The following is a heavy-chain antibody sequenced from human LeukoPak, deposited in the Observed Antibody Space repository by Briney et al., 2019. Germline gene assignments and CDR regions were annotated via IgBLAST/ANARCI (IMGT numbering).Heavy chain of an antibody. CDR3: ARHVKGLGLDS. CDR2: IHVTANS. D-gene: IGHD6-19*01. J-gene: IGHJ4*02. V-gene: IGHV4-59*08. CDR1: GDSISTFY. Sequence: SETLSLTCLVSGDSISTFYWSWVRPSPGKGLEWIGHIHVTANSIYSPSLKSRVTMSVDTSTNQFSLKLTSVTAADTAIYYCARHVKGLGLDSWGQGTLVSVSS.